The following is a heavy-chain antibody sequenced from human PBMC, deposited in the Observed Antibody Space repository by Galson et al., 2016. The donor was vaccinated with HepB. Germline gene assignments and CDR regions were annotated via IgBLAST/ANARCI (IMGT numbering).Heavy chain of an antibody. CDR1: GFTFSNYG. CDR3: AKDLDAVADTSFFDY. J-gene: IGHJ4*02. D-gene: IGHD6-19*01. CDR2: ILYDGSNK. Sequence: SLRLSCAASGFTFSNYGLHWVRQAPGKGLEWVAVILYDGSNKYHADSVKGRFTISRDNSKDTLYLQMDSLRAEDTAVYYCAKDLDAVADTSFFDYWGQGTLVTVSS. V-gene: IGHV3-30*18.